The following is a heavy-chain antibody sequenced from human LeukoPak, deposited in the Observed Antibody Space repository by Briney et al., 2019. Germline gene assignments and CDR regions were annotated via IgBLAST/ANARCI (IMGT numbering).Heavy chain of an antibody. Sequence: SETLSLTCTVSGGSISSYYWSWIRQPPGKGLEWIGYIYYSGSTNYNPSLKSRVTISVDTSKNQFSLKLSSVTAADTAVYYCARALDPPQWLVNGFDYWGQGTLVTVSS. J-gene: IGHJ4*02. V-gene: IGHV4-59*01. CDR3: ARALDPPQWLVNGFDY. CDR2: IYYSGST. CDR1: GGSISSYY. D-gene: IGHD6-19*01.